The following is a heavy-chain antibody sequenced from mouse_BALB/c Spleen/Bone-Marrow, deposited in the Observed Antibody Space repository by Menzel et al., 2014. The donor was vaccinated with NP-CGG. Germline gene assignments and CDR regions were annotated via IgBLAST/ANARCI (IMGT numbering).Heavy chain of an antibody. Sequence: QVQLQQSGAELMKPGASVKISCKATGYTFSNYWIDWVKQRPGHGLEWIGEILPGSGTANYNEKFEGKATSTADTSSNTAYMQLSSLTSEDSALYYCARASVVPYYFDFCGQGTTLTVSS. D-gene: IGHD1-1*01. V-gene: IGHV1-9*01. CDR3: ARASVVPYYFDF. CDR1: GYTFSNYW. CDR2: ILPGSGTA. J-gene: IGHJ2*01.